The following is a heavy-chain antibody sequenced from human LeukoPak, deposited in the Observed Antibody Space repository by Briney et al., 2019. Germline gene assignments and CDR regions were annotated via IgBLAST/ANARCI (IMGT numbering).Heavy chain of an antibody. CDR3: ARDKPRIAAALRAFDI. V-gene: IGHV3-21*01. J-gene: IGHJ3*02. CDR2: ISSSSSYI. Sequence: GGSLRLSCAASGFTVSSNYMNWVRQAPGKGLEWVSSISSSSSYIYYADSVKGRFTISRDNAKNSLYLQMNSLRAEDTAVYYCARDKPRIAAALRAFDIWGQGTMVTVSS. D-gene: IGHD6-13*01. CDR1: GFTVSSNY.